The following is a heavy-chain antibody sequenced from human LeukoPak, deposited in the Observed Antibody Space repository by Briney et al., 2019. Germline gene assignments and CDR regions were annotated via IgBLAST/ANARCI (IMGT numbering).Heavy chain of an antibody. CDR1: GYTFTSYG. CDR2: ISAYNGKT. D-gene: IGHD2-2*01. J-gene: IGHJ4*02. V-gene: IGHV1-18*04. Sequence: ASVKVSCKASGYTFTSYGISWVRQAPGQGLEWMGWISAYNGKTNYAQKVQGRVTMTTDRSTSKAYMELRSLRSDDTAVYYCARGPSTKYQLPSDYWGQGTLVTVSS. CDR3: ARGPSTKYQLPSDY.